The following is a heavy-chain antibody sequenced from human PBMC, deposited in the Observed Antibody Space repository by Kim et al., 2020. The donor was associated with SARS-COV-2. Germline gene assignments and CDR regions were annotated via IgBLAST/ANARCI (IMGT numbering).Heavy chain of an antibody. CDR3: ARDLTTMVRGVIINYYYGMDV. CDR2: ISYDGSNK. Sequence: GGSLRLSCAASGFTFSSYAMHWVRQAPGKGLEWVAVISYDGSNKYYADSVKGRFTISRDNSKNTLYLQMNSLRAEDTAVYYCARDLTTMVRGVIINYYYGMDVWGQGTTVTVSS. CDR1: GFTFSSYA. V-gene: IGHV3-30*04. D-gene: IGHD3-10*01. J-gene: IGHJ6*02.